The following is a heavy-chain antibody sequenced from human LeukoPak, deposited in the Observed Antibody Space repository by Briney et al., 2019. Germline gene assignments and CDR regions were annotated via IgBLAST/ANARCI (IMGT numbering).Heavy chain of an antibody. CDR1: GFTFSNYD. Sequence: PGGSLRLSCAASGFTFSNYDMHWARQAPGKGLERVAVIWYDGSNKYYADSVKGRFTISRDNSKNTLYLQMNSLRAEDTAVYYCARDDYGGKLDIWGQGTVVTVSS. J-gene: IGHJ3*02. CDR3: ARDDYGGKLDI. D-gene: IGHD4-23*01. V-gene: IGHV3-33*01. CDR2: IWYDGSNK.